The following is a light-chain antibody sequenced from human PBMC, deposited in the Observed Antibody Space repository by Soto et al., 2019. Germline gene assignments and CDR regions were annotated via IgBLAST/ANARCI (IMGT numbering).Light chain of an antibody. CDR1: QSVSSY. CDR3: QQRSIGLT. Sequence: EIVLTQSPATLSLSPGERATLSCRASQSVSSYLAWYQQKPGQAPRLLSYDASNRATGIPARFSGSGSGADFTLTISSLEPEDFAVYYCQQRSIGLTFGGGTKVEIK. V-gene: IGKV3-11*01. CDR2: DAS. J-gene: IGKJ4*01.